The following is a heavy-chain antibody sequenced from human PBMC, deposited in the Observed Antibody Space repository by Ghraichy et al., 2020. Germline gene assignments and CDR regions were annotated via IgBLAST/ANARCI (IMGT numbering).Heavy chain of an antibody. J-gene: IGHJ3*02. CDR3: ARHENIVVVTAARAFDI. CDR2: IYYYGNT. Sequence: SETLSLTCTVPGGSISSSSYFWGWIRQPPGKGLEWIGSIYYYGNTYYNPSLKSRVTISVDTSKNQFSLKLSSVTAADTAVYYCARHENIVVVTAARAFDIWGQGTIVTVSS. V-gene: IGHV4-39*01. D-gene: IGHD2-21*02. CDR1: GGSISSSSYF.